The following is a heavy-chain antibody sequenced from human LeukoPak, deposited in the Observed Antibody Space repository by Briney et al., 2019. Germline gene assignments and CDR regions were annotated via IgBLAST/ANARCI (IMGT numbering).Heavy chain of an antibody. Sequence: PSQTLSLTCTVSGGSISSGDYYWSSIRQPPGKGLEWIGYIYYSGSTYYNPSLKSRVTISVDTSKNQFSLKLSSVTAADTAVYYCAHHDSSGYILSGYFDLWGRGTLVTVSS. V-gene: IGHV4-30-4*01. CDR1: GGSISSGDYY. J-gene: IGHJ2*01. CDR3: AHHDSSGYILSGYFDL. CDR2: IYYSGST. D-gene: IGHD3-22*01.